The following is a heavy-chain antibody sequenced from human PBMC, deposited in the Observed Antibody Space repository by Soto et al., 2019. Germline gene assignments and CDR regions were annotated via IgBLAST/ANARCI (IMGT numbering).Heavy chain of an antibody. Sequence: DVQLVESGGGLVRPGGSLRLSCAASGFTFSSYWMHWVRQVPGKGLVWVSRINEYGSVINYADSVKGRFTIFRDNSKNTLYLERNSLRAEDAAVYYCTRDIGGRGAYWGQGTLVTVSS. CDR3: TRDIGGRGAY. J-gene: IGHJ4*02. D-gene: IGHD3-16*01. CDR1: GFTFSSYW. V-gene: IGHV3-74*01. CDR2: INEYGSVI.